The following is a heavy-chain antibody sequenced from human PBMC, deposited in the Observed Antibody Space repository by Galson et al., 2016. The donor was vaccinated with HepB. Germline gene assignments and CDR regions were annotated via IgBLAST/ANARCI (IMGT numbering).Heavy chain of an antibody. V-gene: IGHV3-7*01. J-gene: IGHJ6*02. CDR1: GFTFSSYW. D-gene: IGHD3-9*01. CDR3: AREDSITIFWSHGMDV. CDR2: IKQDGSEK. Sequence: SLRLSCAASGFTFSSYWMIWVRQAPGKGLEWVANIKQDGSEKYYVDSVKGRFTISSDNAKNSLYLQMNSLRAEDTAVYYCAREDSITIFWSHGMDVWGQGTLVTVSS.